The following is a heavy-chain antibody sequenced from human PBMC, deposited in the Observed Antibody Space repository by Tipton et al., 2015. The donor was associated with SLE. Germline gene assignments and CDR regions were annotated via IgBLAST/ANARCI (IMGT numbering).Heavy chain of an antibody. CDR2: IDPSDSYT. J-gene: IGHJ3*02. V-gene: IGHV5-10-1*01. D-gene: IGHD6-19*01. CDR1: GYSFTGYW. CDR3: ARGPILQWLGGDAFDI. Sequence: QLVQSGAEVKKPGESLRISCKGSGYSFTGYWISWVRQMPGKGLEWMGRIDPSDSYTNYNPPLKSRVTISVDTSKNQFSLKLSSVTAADTAVYYCARGPILQWLGGDAFDIWGQGTMVTVSS.